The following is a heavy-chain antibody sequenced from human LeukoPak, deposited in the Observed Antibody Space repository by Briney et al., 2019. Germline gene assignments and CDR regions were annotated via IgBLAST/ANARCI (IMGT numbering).Heavy chain of an antibody. D-gene: IGHD6-19*01. Sequence: SETLSLTCTVSGGSISSYYWGWIRQPAGKGLEWIGRIDTSGNTNYKPSLKSRVTMSVDTSKNQFSLKLSSVTAADTAVYYCASSAVAGTEKADYFDYWGQGTLVTVSS. CDR2: IDTSGNT. CDR3: ASSAVAGTEKADYFDY. CDR1: GGSISSYY. J-gene: IGHJ4*02. V-gene: IGHV4-4*07.